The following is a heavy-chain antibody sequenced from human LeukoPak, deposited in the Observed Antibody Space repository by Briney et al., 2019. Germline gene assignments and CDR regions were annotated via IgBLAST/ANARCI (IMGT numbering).Heavy chain of an antibody. CDR3: ARGADTAMLDDYYGMDV. D-gene: IGHD5-18*01. V-gene: IGHV1-69*04. CDR2: IIPILGIA. CDR1: GGTFSSYA. J-gene: IGHJ6*02. Sequence: SVKVSCKASGGTFSSYAISWVRQAPGQGLEWMGRIIPILGIANYAQKFQGRVTITADKSTSTACMELSSLRSEDTAVYYCARGADTAMLDDYYGMDVWGQGTTVTVSS.